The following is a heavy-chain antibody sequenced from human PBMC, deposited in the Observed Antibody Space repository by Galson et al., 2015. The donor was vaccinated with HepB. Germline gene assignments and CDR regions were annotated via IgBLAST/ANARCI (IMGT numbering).Heavy chain of an antibody. Sequence: SVKVSCKASGDTFHRYTVNWVRQAPGQGLEWMGGIVPIIGVPHYAQKFQGRFTISRDNSKNTLYLQMNSLRAEDTAVYYCARERLRWKVFDYWGQGTLVTVSS. CDR3: ARERLRWKVFDY. J-gene: IGHJ4*02. CDR1: GDTFHRYT. D-gene: IGHD4-23*01. CDR2: IVPIIGVP. V-gene: IGHV1-69*10.